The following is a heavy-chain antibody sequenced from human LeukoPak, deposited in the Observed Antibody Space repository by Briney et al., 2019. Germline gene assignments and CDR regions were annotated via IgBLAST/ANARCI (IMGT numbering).Heavy chain of an antibody. V-gene: IGHV1-2*02. CDR1: GGTFSSYA. CDR2: INPNSGGT. J-gene: IGHJ4*02. CDR3: ARWDYDSSGYYIDY. D-gene: IGHD3-22*01. Sequence: ASVKVSCKASGGTFSSYAINWVRQAPGQGLEWMGWINPNSGGTNYAQKFQGRVTMTRDTSISTAYMELGRLRSDDTAVYYCARWDYDSSGYYIDYWGQGTLVTVSS.